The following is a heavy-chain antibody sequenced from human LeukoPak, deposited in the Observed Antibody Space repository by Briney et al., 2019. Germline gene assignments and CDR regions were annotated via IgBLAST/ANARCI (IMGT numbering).Heavy chain of an antibody. CDR3: ARRDGYCSSTSCYADYYYGMDV. J-gene: IGHJ6*02. V-gene: IGHV5-51*01. CDR1: GYSFTSYW. CDR2: IYPGDSDT. Sequence: GESLKISCKGSGYSFTSYWIGWVRQMPGKGLEWMGIIYPGDSDTTYSPSFQGQVTISADKSISTAYLQWSSLKASDTTMYYCARRDGYCSSTSCYADYYYGMDVWGQGTTVTVSS. D-gene: IGHD2-2*01.